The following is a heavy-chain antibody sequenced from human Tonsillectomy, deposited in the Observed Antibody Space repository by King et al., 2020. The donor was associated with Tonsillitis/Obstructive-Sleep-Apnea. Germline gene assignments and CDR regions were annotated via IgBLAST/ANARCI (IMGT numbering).Heavy chain of an antibody. J-gene: IGHJ5*02. D-gene: IGHD3-16*01. CDR3: ARDRGRKRWVVPWFDP. V-gene: IGHV3-30*04. Sequence: VQLVESGGGVVQPGRFLRLSCAASGFMFSDYAMHWVRQAPGKGLEWVAVISYDGSNKYYADSVKGRFTISRDNSKNTLYLQIKSLKFEDTAVYYCARDRGRKRWVVPWFDPWARDTLVSVS. CDR1: GFMFSDYA. CDR2: ISYDGSNK.